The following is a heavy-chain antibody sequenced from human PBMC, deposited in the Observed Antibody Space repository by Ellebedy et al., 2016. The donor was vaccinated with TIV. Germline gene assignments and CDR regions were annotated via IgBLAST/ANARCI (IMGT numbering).Heavy chain of an antibody. CDR2: VKQDGSEQ. CDR3: ARDKLQNAVAGSNFDY. J-gene: IGHJ4*02. V-gene: IGHV3-7*01. D-gene: IGHD6-19*01. Sequence: GGSLRLXXAASGFTFSSYWMSWVRQAPGKGLEWVAIVKQDGSEQYYVDSVKGRFTISRDNAKNSLFLQMNSLRAEDTAVYYCARDKLQNAVAGSNFDYWGQGALVTVSS. CDR1: GFTFSSYW.